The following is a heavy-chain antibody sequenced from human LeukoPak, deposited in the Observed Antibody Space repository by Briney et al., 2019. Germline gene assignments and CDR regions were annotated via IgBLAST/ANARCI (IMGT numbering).Heavy chain of an antibody. CDR3: ARGRYSSSPPEY. Sequence: SVKVSCKASGGTFSSYAISWVRQAPGQGLEWMGGIIPIFGTANYAQKFQGRVTITADESTSTAYMELSSLRSEDTAVYYCARGRYSSSPPEYWGQGTLVTVFS. V-gene: IGHV1-69*13. CDR1: GGTFSSYA. D-gene: IGHD6-13*01. J-gene: IGHJ4*02. CDR2: IIPIFGTA.